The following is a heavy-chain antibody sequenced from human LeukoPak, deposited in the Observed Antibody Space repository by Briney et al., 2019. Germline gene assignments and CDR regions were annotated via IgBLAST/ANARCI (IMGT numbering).Heavy chain of an antibody. CDR1: GFTFSSSV. J-gene: IGHJ4*02. CDR2: VSSSSNYI. D-gene: IGHD5-12*01. Sequence: GGSLRLSCAASGFTFSSSVMNWVRQAPGKGLEWVSSVSSSSNYIYYADSVKGRFTVSRDNAKNSLYLQMNSLRAEDTAVYYCARGDRADWLRGLDYWGQGTLVTVSS. V-gene: IGHV3-21*01. CDR3: ARGDRADWLRGLDY.